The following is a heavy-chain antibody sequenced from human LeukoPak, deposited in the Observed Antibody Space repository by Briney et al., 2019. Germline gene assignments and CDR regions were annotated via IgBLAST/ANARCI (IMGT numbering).Heavy chain of an antibody. CDR2: INADGSTT. Sequence: PGGSLRLSCAASGFTFGNSWAHWVRQAPGKGLVWVSLINADGSTTTYADSVKGRFTISRDSARNTMSLQMNSLTIEDTAVYYCVVVVEPPDSDGFDVWGQGTLITVSS. V-gene: IGHV3-74*01. D-gene: IGHD1-14*01. J-gene: IGHJ3*01. CDR3: VVVVEPPDSDGFDV. CDR1: GFTFGNSW.